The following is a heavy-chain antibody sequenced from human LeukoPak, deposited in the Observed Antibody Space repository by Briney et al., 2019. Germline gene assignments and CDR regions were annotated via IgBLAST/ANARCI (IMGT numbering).Heavy chain of an antibody. J-gene: IGHJ5*02. CDR1: GFTFGTSW. D-gene: IGHD3-10*01. CDR2: TSPNGRDT. Sequence: GGSLRLSCAASGFTFGTSWMSWFRRAPGTGLQWVAHTSPNGRDTYYVDSVKGRFTISRDNAKNSLYLQMNSLRAEDTAVYYCARVGLGVGSGRKASGFDPWGQGTLVTVSS. CDR3: ARVGLGVGSGRKASGFDP. V-gene: IGHV3-7*01.